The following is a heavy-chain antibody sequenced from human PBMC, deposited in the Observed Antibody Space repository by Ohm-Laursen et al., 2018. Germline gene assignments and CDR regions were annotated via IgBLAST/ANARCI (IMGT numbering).Heavy chain of an antibody. D-gene: IGHD3-22*01. CDR1: GGSISSYY. CDR3: ARQRVYYDSSGYDY. J-gene: IGHJ4*02. V-gene: IGHV4-59*01. CDR2: IYYSGST. Sequence: LSLTCSVSGGSISSYYWSWIRQPPGKGLEWIGNIYYSGSTNYNPSLKSRVTISVDTSKNQFSLKLTSVTAADTAVYYCARQRVYYDSSGYDYWGQGILVTVSS.